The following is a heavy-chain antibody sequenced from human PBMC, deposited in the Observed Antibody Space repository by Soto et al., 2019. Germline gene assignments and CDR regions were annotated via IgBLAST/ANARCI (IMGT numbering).Heavy chain of an antibody. CDR2: FDPEDGET. CDR3: ATVARSVAAAATDLFDP. V-gene: IGHV1-24*01. Sequence: ASVKVSCKVSGYTLTELSMHWLLQAPGKGLEWMGGFDPEDGETIYAQKFQGRVTMTEDTSTDTAYMELSSLRSEDTAVYYCATVARSVAAAATDLFDPWGQGTLVTVSS. D-gene: IGHD6-13*01. CDR1: GYTLTELS. J-gene: IGHJ5*02.